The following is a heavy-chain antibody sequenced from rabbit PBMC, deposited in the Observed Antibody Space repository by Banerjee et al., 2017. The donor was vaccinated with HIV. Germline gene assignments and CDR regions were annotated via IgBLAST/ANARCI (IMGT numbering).Heavy chain of an antibody. V-gene: IGHV1S40*01. CDR2: INTNSGNA. D-gene: IGHD4-1*01. CDR1: GFTLSDYW. CDR3: ARDLAGVIGWNFNL. J-gene: IGHJ4*01. Sequence: QSLEESGGDLVKPGASLTLTCKASGFTLSDYWMCWVRQAPGNGLEWIACINTNSGNAVYASWAKGRFTISKTSSTTVTLQMTSLTVADTATYLCARDLAGVIGWNFNLWGQGTLVTVS.